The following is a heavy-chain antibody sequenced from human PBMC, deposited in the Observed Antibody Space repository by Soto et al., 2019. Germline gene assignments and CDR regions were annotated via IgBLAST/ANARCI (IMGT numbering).Heavy chain of an antibody. CDR2: IIPIFGTA. CDR3: ARGHYGGNYFAY. V-gene: IGHV1-69*13. CDR1: GGTFSSYA. J-gene: IGHJ4*02. D-gene: IGHD4-17*01. Sequence: ASVKVSCKASGGTFSSYAISWVRQAPGQGLEWMGGIIPIFGTANYAQKFQGRVTITADESTSTAYMELSSLRSEDTAVYYCARGHYGGNYFAYWGQGTLVTVS.